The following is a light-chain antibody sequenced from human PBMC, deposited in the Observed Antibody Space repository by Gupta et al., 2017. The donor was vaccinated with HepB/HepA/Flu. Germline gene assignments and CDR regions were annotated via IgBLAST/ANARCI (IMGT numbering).Light chain of an antibody. Sequence: QSVLTQPPSVSGTLGPRVIISCSGSSSNIEVNNVNWYQQYPGAAPTLLIYTNYHRPSGVPARCSGSKSGTSASLAISALQPDDDANDFCAGWDDSQNEAVFGGGTQLTVL. J-gene: IGLJ2*01. CDR1: SSNIEVNN. CDR3: AGWDDSQNEAV. V-gene: IGLV1-44*01. CDR2: TNY.